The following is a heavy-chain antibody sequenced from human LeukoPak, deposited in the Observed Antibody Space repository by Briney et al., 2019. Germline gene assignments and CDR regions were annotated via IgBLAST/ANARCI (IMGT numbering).Heavy chain of an antibody. CDR1: GFTFSSYS. D-gene: IGHD7-27*01. Sequence: SGGSLRLSCAASGFTFSSYSMNWVRQAPGKGLGWVSSISSSSSYIYYADSVKGRFTISRDNAKNSLYLQMNSLRAEDTAVYYCARDTQGPWGYWGQGTLVTVSS. J-gene: IGHJ4*02. CDR2: ISSSSSYI. V-gene: IGHV3-21*01. CDR3: ARDTQGPWGY.